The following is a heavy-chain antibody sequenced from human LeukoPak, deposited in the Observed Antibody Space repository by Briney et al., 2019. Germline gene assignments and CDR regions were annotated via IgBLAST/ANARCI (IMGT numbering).Heavy chain of an antibody. CDR3: ARGPNSNWSGLDF. D-gene: IGHD6-6*01. V-gene: IGHV3-74*01. CDR2: ISPTGSTT. CDR1: GFSFSGHW. Sequence: GGSLRLSCTASGFSFSGHWMHWARQLPGKGLVWVSRISPTGSTTSHADSVKGRFTVSRDNAKNTLYLQVNNLRAEDTAVYYCARGPNSNWSGLDFWGQGTLLTVSS. J-gene: IGHJ4*02.